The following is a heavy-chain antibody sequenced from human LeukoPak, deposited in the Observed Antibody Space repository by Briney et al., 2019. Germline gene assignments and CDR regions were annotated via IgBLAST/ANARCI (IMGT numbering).Heavy chain of an antibody. CDR2: FRTKGYGGTR. CDR1: GLTFGDHA. J-gene: IGHJ5*02. Sequence: GSLRLPCIGPGLTFGDHAMNWFRQAPGEGLEWVGLFRTKGYGGTREYAASVKGRFTISRDDSKGVAYLQMDSLKTEDTAVYYCTRVDCSGASCYGEGWFDPWGQGTLVTVSS. D-gene: IGHD2-15*01. CDR3: TRVDCSGASCYGEGWFDP. V-gene: IGHV3-49*03.